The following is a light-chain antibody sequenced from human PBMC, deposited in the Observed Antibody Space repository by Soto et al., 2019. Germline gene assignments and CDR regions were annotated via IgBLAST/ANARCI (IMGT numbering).Light chain of an antibody. Sequence: QSALTQPASVSGSPGQSITISCTGTSSDVGGYNYVSWYQQHPGKAPKLMIYDVSNRPSGVSSRFSGSKSGNTASLTISGLQAEDEADYYCSSCTSSSTYVFGTGTKLTVL. J-gene: IGLJ1*01. CDR1: SSDVGGYNY. CDR2: DVS. CDR3: SSCTSSSTYV. V-gene: IGLV2-14*01.